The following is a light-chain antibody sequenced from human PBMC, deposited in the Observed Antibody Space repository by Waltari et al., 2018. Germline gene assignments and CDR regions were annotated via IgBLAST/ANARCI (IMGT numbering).Light chain of an antibody. CDR1: ETVLTW. CDR2: KAS. V-gene: IGKV1-5*03. J-gene: IGKJ2*01. Sequence: DIQMTHSPSTLSASVGDSVTITCRASETVLTWLAWYQQKPGKAPKLLIYKASSLESGVPSRFSGSASGTEFTLTISSLQPDDSATYYCLQYHSYSKFGQGTKLEIK. CDR3: LQYHSYSK.